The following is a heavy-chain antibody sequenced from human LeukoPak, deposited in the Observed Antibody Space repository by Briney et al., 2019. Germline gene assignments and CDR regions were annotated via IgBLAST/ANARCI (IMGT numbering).Heavy chain of an antibody. Sequence: GGSLRLSCAASGFTFSSYGIHWVRQAPGKGLEWVAFIRYDGSDKSYADSVKGRFTISRDNSKNTVHLQINSLRAEDTAVYYCAKTRNGAFDIWGQGTMVTVSS. V-gene: IGHV3-30*02. CDR1: GFTFSSYG. D-gene: IGHD1-1*01. CDR3: AKTRNGAFDI. J-gene: IGHJ3*02. CDR2: IRYDGSDK.